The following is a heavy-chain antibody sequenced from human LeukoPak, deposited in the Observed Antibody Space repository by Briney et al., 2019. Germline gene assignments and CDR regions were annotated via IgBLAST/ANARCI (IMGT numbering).Heavy chain of an antibody. CDR3: ARSLEYYDSSGYWPDY. CDR1: GCSFTSYW. V-gene: IGHV5-51*01. Sequence: GESLKISCKGSGCSFTSYWIGWVRQMPGKGLEWMGIIYPGDSDTRYSPSFQGQVTISADKSISTAYLQWSSLKASDTAMYYCARSLEYYDSSGYWPDYWGQGTLVTVSS. J-gene: IGHJ4*02. CDR2: IYPGDSDT. D-gene: IGHD3-22*01.